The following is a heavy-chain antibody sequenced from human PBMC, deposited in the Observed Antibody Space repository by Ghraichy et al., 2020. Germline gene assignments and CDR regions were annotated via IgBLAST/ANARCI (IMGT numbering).Heavy chain of an antibody. CDR3: ARGSAYYDFWSGAQNPSDY. CDR1: RFTFSNYW. CDR2: INSDGSST. J-gene: IGHJ4*02. Sequence: GGSLRLSCAASRFTFSNYWMHWVRQAPGKGLVWVSRINSDGSSTNYADSVKGRFTISRDNAKNKLYLQMNSLRAEDTAVYYCARGSAYYDFWSGAQNPSDYWGQGTLVTVSS. V-gene: IGHV3-74*01. D-gene: IGHD3-3*01.